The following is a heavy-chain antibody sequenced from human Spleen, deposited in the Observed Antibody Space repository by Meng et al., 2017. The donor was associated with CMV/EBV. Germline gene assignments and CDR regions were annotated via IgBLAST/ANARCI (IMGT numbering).Heavy chain of an antibody. CDR2: ISAYNGNT. Sequence: YTFTSYGISWVRQAPGQGLEWMGWISAYNGNTNYAQKLQGRVTMTTDTSTSTAYMELRSLRSDDTAVYYCARPKYCSSTSCHYFDYWGQGTLVTVSS. V-gene: IGHV1-18*01. CDR1: YTFTSYG. D-gene: IGHD2-2*01. CDR3: ARPKYCSSTSCHYFDY. J-gene: IGHJ4*02.